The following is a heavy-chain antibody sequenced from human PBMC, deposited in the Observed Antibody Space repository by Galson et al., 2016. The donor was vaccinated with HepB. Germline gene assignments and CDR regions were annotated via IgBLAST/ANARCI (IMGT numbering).Heavy chain of an antibody. Sequence: SVKVSCKASGGTFSSYAISWVRQAPGQGLEWMGRIIPIFGTANYAQKFQGRVTITADESTNTAYMELSSLRSEDTAVYYCARSLGTDTDFQHWGQGTLVTVSS. J-gene: IGHJ1*01. V-gene: IGHV1-69*13. D-gene: IGHD7-27*01. CDR2: IIPIFGTA. CDR3: ARSLGTDTDFQH. CDR1: GGTFSSYA.